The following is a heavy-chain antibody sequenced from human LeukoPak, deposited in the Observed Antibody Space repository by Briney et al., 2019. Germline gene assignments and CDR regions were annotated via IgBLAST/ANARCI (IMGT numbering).Heavy chain of an antibody. CDR3: AKDEGCSSTSCYYYGMDV. Sequence: GGSLRLSCAGSGFTFSSYAMSWVRQAPGKGLEWVSAISGSGGSTYYADSVKGRFTISRDNSKNTLYLQMNSLRAEDTAVYYCAKDEGCSSTSCYYYGMDVWGQGTTVTVSS. D-gene: IGHD2-2*01. J-gene: IGHJ6*02. CDR1: GFTFSSYA. CDR2: ISGSGGST. V-gene: IGHV3-23*01.